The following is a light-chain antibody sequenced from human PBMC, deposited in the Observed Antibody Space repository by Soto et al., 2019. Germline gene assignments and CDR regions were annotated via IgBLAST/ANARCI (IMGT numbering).Light chain of an antibody. CDR1: SSDVGGYNY. V-gene: IGLV2-14*01. J-gene: IGLJ2*01. Sequence: QSALTQPASVSGSPGQSITISCTGTSSDVGGYNYVSWYQQHPGKAPKLIIYDVSNRPSGVSNRFSGSKSGNTASLTISGLQAEDEADYYCSSYTSSRTLDVVFGGGTKLTVL. CDR3: SSYTSSRTLDVV. CDR2: DVS.